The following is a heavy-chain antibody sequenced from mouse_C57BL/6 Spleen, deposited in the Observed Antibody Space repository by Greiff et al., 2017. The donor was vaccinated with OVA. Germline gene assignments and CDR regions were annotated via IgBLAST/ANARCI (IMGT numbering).Heavy chain of an antibody. CDR2: IHPNSGST. Sequence: VQLQQPGAELVKPGASVKLSCKASGYTFTSYWMHWVKQRPGQGLEWIGMIHPNSGSTNYNEKFKSKATLTVDKSSSTAYMQLSSLTSEDSAVYYCARSVYYGSSLYYYAMDYWGQGTSVTVSS. V-gene: IGHV1-64*01. D-gene: IGHD1-1*01. J-gene: IGHJ4*01. CDR1: GYTFTSYW. CDR3: ARSVYYGSSLYYYAMDY.